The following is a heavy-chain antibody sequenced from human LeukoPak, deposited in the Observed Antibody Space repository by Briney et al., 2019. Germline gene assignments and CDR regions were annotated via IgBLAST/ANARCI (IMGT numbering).Heavy chain of an antibody. Sequence: SETLSLTCTVSGYSISSGYYWGWIRQPPGKGLEWIGSIYHSGSTYYNPSLKSRVTISVDTSKNQFSLKLSSVTAADTAVYYCARNNGWYSHDYWGQGMLVTVSS. CDR2: IYHSGST. CDR1: GYSISSGYY. J-gene: IGHJ4*02. V-gene: IGHV4-38-2*02. D-gene: IGHD6-19*01. CDR3: ARNNGWYSHDY.